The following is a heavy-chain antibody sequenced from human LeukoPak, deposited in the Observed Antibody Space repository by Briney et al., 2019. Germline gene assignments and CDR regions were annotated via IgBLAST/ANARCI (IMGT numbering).Heavy chain of an antibody. CDR1: GGSISTTNYY. Sequence: SETLSLTCTVSGGSISTTNYYWGWIRQPPGKGLEWIGSVYFGGSTSYNPSLKSRVIISVDTSKNQFSLKLTSVTAADTAVYYCARRKKSGLSDGCFDYWGQGTLVTVSS. CDR3: ARRKKSGLSDGCFDY. J-gene: IGHJ4*02. V-gene: IGHV4-39*01. CDR2: VYFGGST. D-gene: IGHD6-25*01.